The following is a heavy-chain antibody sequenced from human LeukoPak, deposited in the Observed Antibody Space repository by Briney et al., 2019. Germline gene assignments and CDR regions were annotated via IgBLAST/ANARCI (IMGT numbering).Heavy chain of an antibody. CDR3: TRDRDHYFDL. CDR2: INPNSGGT. D-gene: IGHD3-10*01. J-gene: IGHJ4*02. Sequence: ASVKVSCKASGYTFTSYAMHWVRQAPGQGPEWMGWINPNSGGTNYAQKFQGWVTMTRDTSISTAYIELSRLRSDDTAFYYWTRDRDHYFDLWGQGTLVTVSS. V-gene: IGHV1-2*04. CDR1: GYTFTSYA.